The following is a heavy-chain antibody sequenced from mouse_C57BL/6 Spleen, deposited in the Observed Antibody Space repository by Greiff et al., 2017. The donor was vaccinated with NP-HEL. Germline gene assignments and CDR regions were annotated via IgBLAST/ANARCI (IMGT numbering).Heavy chain of an antibody. CDR1: GYSFTGYF. J-gene: IGHJ4*01. Sequence: EVQLQESGPELVKPGDSVKISCKASGYSFTGYFMNWVMQSHGKSLEWIGRINPYNGDTFYNQKFKGKATLTVDKSSSTAHMELRSLTSEDSAFYYCASHYGSSYLSYYAMDYWGQGTSVTVSS. CDR2: INPYNGDT. CDR3: ASHYGSSYLSYYAMDY. V-gene: IGHV1-20*01. D-gene: IGHD1-1*01.